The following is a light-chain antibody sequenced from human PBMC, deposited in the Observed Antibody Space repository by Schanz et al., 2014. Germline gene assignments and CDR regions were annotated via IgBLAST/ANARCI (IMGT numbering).Light chain of an antibody. CDR2: DVS. CDR1: SSDVVNYDL. CDR3: AAWDDSLSGHGV. Sequence: QSALTQPASVSGSPGQSITISCTGTSSDVVNYDLVSWYRHYPGKAPKLMIYDVSKRPSGVPDRFSGSKSGNTASLTISGLQAEDEADYYCAAWDDSLSGHGVFGGGTKLTVL. V-gene: IGLV2-14*02. J-gene: IGLJ3*02.